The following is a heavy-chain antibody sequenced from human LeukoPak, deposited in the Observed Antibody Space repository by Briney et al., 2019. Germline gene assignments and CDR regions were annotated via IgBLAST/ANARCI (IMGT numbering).Heavy chain of an antibody. D-gene: IGHD4-17*01. J-gene: IGHJ5*02. Sequence: SQTLSLTCTVSGGSISSGDYYWSWLRQPPGKGLEKIGHIYYSGTTYYNSSPKSRVTISVDTSNNQFSLRLSSVTAADTAVYYCARGGGDYFLDPWGQGTLVTVSS. CDR1: GGSISSGDYY. V-gene: IGHV4-30-4*08. CDR3: ARGGGDYFLDP. CDR2: IYYSGTT.